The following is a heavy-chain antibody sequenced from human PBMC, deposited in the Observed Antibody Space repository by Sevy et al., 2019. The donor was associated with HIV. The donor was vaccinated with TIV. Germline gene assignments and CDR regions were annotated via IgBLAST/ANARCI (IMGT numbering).Heavy chain of an antibody. V-gene: IGHV3-48*03. CDR3: ARDLPPSATTVSHFDY. CDR1: GFIFSSYE. J-gene: IGHJ4*02. D-gene: IGHD4-17*01. CDR2: ITNSGSSV. Sequence: GGSLRLSCVASGFIFSSYEMNWVRQAPGKGLEWVSYITNSGSSVYYSDSVRGRFTISRDNAKNSLFLQLNSLRAVDTALYYCARDLPPSATTVSHFDYWGRGTLVTVSS.